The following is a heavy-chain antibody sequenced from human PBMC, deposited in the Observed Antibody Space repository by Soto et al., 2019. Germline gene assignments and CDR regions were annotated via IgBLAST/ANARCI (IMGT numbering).Heavy chain of an antibody. CDR1: GYTFTSYD. J-gene: IGHJ3*02. Sequence: ASVKVSCKASGYTFTSYDINWVRQATGQGLEWMGWMNPNSGNTGYAQKFQGRVTMTRNTSISTAYMELSSLRSEDTAVYYCASFVSDKDIVVVVAARESLSDAFDIWGQGTMVTVSS. D-gene: IGHD2-15*01. V-gene: IGHV1-8*01. CDR3: ASFVSDKDIVVVVAARESLSDAFDI. CDR2: MNPNSGNT.